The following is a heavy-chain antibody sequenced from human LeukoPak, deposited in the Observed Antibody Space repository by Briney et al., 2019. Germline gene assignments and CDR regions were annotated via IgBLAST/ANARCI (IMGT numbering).Heavy chain of an antibody. CDR2: MNPNSGNT. V-gene: IGHV1-8*01. CDR1: GYTFTSYD. Sequence: ASVKVSCKASGYTFTSYDINWVRQATGQGLEWMGWMNPNSGNTGYAQKFQGRVTMTRNTSKSTAYMELSSLRSEDTAVYYCARGRGDILTGYSLDFDYWGQGTLVTVSS. J-gene: IGHJ4*02. D-gene: IGHD3-9*01. CDR3: ARGRGDILTGYSLDFDY.